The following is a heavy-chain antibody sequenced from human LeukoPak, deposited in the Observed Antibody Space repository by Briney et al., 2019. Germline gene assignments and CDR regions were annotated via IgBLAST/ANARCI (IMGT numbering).Heavy chain of an antibody. V-gene: IGHV6-1*01. Sequence: SQTLSLTCAISGDSVSSNSAAWNWIRQSPSRGLEWLGRTYYRSKWYNDYAVSVKSRITINPDTSKNQFSLQLNSVTPEDTAVYYCARGPFHSSGWYDSSSVYNWFDPWGQGTLVTVSS. CDR2: TYYRSKWYN. CDR3: ARGPFHSSGWYDSSSVYNWFDP. J-gene: IGHJ5*02. CDR1: GDSVSSNSAA. D-gene: IGHD6-19*01.